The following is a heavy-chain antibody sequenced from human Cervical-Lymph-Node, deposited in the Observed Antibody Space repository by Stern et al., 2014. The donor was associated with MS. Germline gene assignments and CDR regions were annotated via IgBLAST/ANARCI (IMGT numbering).Heavy chain of an antibody. J-gene: IGHJ4*02. Sequence: EVHLVESGGDLVQPGGSLRISCAASGFTVSSNYMSWVRQAPGTGLECVGLAKTRGNTVHAYSVRGRFTIYRDMSRNTLYLQMNSLRTEDTAVYYCATHPSVGTWGQGTLVTVSS. CDR1: GFTVSSNY. D-gene: IGHD1-26*01. V-gene: IGHV3-66*02. CDR2: AKTRGNT. CDR3: ATHPSVGT.